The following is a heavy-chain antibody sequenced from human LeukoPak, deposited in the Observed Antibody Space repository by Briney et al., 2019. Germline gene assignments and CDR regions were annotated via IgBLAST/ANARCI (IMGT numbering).Heavy chain of an antibody. CDR2: IVVDSGNT. V-gene: IGHV1-58*02. CDR3: AATQSPGYSDYGAIDY. Sequence: SVKVSCKASGFTFSSSAMPWVRHARGQRHERIGWIVVDSGNTNYAQKFQERVTITRDMSTSTAYMELSSLRSEDTAVYYCAATQSPGYSDYGAIDYWGQGTLVTVSS. D-gene: IGHD4-11*01. CDR1: GFTFSSSA. J-gene: IGHJ4*02.